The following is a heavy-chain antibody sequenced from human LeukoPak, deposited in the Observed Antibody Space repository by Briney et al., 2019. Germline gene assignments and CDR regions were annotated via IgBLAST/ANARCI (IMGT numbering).Heavy chain of an antibody. CDR3: AASSGREYGMDV. V-gene: IGHV4-39*07. D-gene: IGHD6-19*01. CDR1: GGSISSSSYY. Sequence: SETLSLTCTVSGGSISSSSYYWGWIRQPPGKGLEWIGSIYYSGSTYYNPSLKSRVTISVDTSKNQFSLKLSSVTAADTAVYYCAASSGREYGMDVWGQGTTVTVSS. J-gene: IGHJ6*02. CDR2: IYYSGST.